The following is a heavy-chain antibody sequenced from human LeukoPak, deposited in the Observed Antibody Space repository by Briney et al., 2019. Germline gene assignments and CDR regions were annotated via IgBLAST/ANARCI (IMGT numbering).Heavy chain of an antibody. CDR2: IYYSGST. D-gene: IGHD3-9*01. Sequence: SVTLSLTCTVSGGSVSSSIYYWGWIRQPPGKGLEWIGSIYYSGSTSYNPSLKSRVTISVDTSKNQFSLKLTSVTAADTAVYYCASRNDILTGYVFDFWGQGTLVTVSS. J-gene: IGHJ4*02. CDR3: ASRNDILTGYVFDF. V-gene: IGHV4-39*01. CDR1: GGSVSSSIYY.